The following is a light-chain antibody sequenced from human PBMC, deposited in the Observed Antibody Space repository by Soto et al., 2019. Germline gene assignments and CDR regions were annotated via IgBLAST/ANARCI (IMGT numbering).Light chain of an antibody. Sequence: QSALTQPASVSGSPGQSITISCTGTSSDVGGYDLVSWYQQHPGKAPKLIIYEGSKRPSGISNRFSGSKSGNTASLTISGLQAEDEADYYCCSYAGSYTWVFGGGTKL. CDR3: CSYAGSYTWV. J-gene: IGLJ3*02. CDR2: EGS. V-gene: IGLV2-23*01. CDR1: SSDVGGYDL.